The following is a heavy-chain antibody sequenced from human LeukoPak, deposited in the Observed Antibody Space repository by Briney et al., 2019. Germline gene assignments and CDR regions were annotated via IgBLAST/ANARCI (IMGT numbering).Heavy chain of an antibody. CDR2: IDTTGST. CDR1: GGSINSRNYY. D-gene: IGHD3-9*01. V-gene: IGHV4-61*02. J-gene: IGHJ5*02. Sequence: SQTLSLTCAVSGGSINSRNYYWSWIRQPAGKGLEWIGRIDTTGSTNFNPSLKSRVIISVDTPKNQFSLRLSSVTAADTAVFYCERGIRYFGWLYESWGQGSLVTVSS. CDR3: ERGIRYFGWLYES.